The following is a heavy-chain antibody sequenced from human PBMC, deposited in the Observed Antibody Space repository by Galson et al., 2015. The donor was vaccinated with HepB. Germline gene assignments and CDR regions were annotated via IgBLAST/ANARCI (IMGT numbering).Heavy chain of an antibody. CDR3: ARSEPRRYCSSTSCYRGWFDP. CDR2: INHSGST. CDR1: DGSFSGYY. J-gene: IGHJ5*02. Sequence: TLSLTCAVYDGSFSGYYWSWIRQPPGKGLEWIGEINHSGSTNYNPSLKSRVTISVDTSKNQFSLKLSSVTAADTAVYYCARSEPRRYCSSTSCYRGWFDPWGQGTLVTVSS. D-gene: IGHD2-2*02. V-gene: IGHV4-34*01.